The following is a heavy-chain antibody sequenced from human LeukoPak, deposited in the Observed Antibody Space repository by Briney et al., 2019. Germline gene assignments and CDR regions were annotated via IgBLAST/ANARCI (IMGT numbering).Heavy chain of an antibody. CDR3: ARASGRGVNLSYFDY. V-gene: IGHV3-21*06. J-gene: IGHJ4*02. D-gene: IGHD3-10*01. Sequence: GGSLRLSCAASGFTFNIYNMKWVRQAPGKGLEWVSSISSSSTYIYYADSVKGRFTISRDNAKNSLYLQMNSLRAEDTAVYYCARASGRGVNLSYFDYWGQGTLVTVSS. CDR2: ISSSSTYI. CDR1: GFTFNIYN.